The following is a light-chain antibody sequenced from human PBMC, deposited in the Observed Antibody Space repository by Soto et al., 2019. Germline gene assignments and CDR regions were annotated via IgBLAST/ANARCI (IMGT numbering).Light chain of an antibody. Sequence: EIVMTQSPATLSVSPGERATLSCRASHSVSSSYLAWYQQKPGQAPRLLIYGASSRATGIPDRFSGSGSGTDFTLTISRLEPEDFAVYYCQQYGSSQTFGQGTKVDIK. V-gene: IGKV3-20*01. CDR1: HSVSSSY. CDR3: QQYGSSQT. J-gene: IGKJ1*01. CDR2: GAS.